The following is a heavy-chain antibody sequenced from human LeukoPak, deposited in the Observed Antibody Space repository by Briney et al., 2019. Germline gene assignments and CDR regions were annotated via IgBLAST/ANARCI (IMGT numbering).Heavy chain of an antibody. J-gene: IGHJ4*02. CDR1: GFTFSSYE. D-gene: IGHD3-10*01. Sequence: HPGGSLRLSCAASGFTFSSYEMNWVRQAPGKGLEWVSYISSSGSTIYYADSVKGRFTISRDNAKNSLYLQMNSLRAEDTAVYYCARVGVITMVRGVFDYWGQGTLVTVSS. CDR2: ISSSGSTI. V-gene: IGHV3-48*03. CDR3: ARVGVITMVRGVFDY.